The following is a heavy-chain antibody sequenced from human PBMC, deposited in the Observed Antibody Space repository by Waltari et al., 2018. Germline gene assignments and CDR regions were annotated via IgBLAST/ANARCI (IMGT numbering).Heavy chain of an antibody. CDR2: IIHIYGIA. CDR1: GGTFSSYT. V-gene: IGHV1-69*02. D-gene: IGHD2-2*01. CDR3: AYKHGVVPAAKAPDYYYGMDV. Sequence: QVQLVQSGAEVKKPGSSVKVSCKASGGTFSSYTISWVRQAPGQGLEWMGRIIHIYGIANNAQKFQGRVTITADKYTSTAYMELSSLRSEDTAVYYCAYKHGVVPAAKAPDYYYGMDVWGQGTTVTVSS. J-gene: IGHJ6*02.